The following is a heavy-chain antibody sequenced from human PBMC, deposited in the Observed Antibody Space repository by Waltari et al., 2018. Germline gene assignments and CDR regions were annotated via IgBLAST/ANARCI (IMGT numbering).Heavy chain of an antibody. CDR2: IRCSGGMK. D-gene: IGHD2-2*01. Sequence: EVQLVESGGGLVPPGGSLRLSCAASGFTFSGYAMSWVRQAPGKGLEWVSAIRCSGGMKYYADSGKGRFTICRDNSKNTLYLQMNSLRAEDTAVYYWAKDSSDVVGPTAIPYWGQGTLVTVSS. V-gene: IGHV3-23*04. CDR1: GFTFSGYA. J-gene: IGHJ4*02. CDR3: AKDSSDVVGPTAIPY.